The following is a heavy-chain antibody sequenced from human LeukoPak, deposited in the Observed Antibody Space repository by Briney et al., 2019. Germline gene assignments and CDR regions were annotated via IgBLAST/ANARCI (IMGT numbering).Heavy chain of an antibody. CDR2: IHHGGST. CDR1: GYSISSGHW. Sequence: SETLSLTCAVSGYSISSGHWWSWVRQPPGKGLEWIGEIHHGGSTNYNPSLKSRVTISVDKSKNQFSLKLDSVTAADTAVYYCAREGGDDFWSGYLDYWGQGTLVTVSS. J-gene: IGHJ4*02. CDR3: AREGGDDFWSGYLDY. V-gene: IGHV4-4*02. D-gene: IGHD3-3*01.